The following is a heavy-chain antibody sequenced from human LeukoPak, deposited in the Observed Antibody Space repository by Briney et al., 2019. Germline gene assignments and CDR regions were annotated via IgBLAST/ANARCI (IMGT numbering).Heavy chain of an antibody. D-gene: IGHD1-26*01. CDR3: ARDSPVGSTTPVFDY. CDR2: IDSTSTYI. CDR1: RFTFSTYS. V-gene: IGHV3-21*04. J-gene: IGHJ4*02. Sequence: GGSLRLSCAASRFTFSTYSMNWVRQAPGKGLEWVSSIDSTSTYIYYADSVKGRFTISRDNAKNSLYLQMDSLRAEDTAVYYCARDSPVGSTTPVFDYWGQGTLVTVSS.